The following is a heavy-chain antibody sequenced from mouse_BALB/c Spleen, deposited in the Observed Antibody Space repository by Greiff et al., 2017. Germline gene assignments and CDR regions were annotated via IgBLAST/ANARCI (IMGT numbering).Heavy chain of an antibody. V-gene: IGHV1-54*01. CDR3: ARGEGRDFDY. Sequence: VQLVESGAELVRPGTSVKVSCKASGYAFTNYLIEWVKQRPGQGLEWIGVINPGSGGTNYNEKFKGKATLTADKSSSTAYVQLSSLTSDDSAVFFCARGEGRDFDYWGQGTTLTVSS. CDR1: GYAFTNYL. CDR2: INPGSGGT. D-gene: IGHD3-3*01. J-gene: IGHJ2*01.